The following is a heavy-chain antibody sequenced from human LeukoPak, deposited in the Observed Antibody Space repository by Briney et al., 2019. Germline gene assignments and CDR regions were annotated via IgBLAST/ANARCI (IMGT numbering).Heavy chain of an antibody. CDR1: GYTFTGYY. CDR3: ARASTYYDILTGYYKLDY. CDR2: INPNSGGT. V-gene: IGHV1-2*02. D-gene: IGHD3-9*01. Sequence: ASVKVSCKASGYTFTGYYMHWARQAPGQGLEWMGWINPNSGGTNYAQKFQGRVTMTRDTSISTAYMELSRLRSDDTAVYYCARASTYYDILTGYYKLDYWGQGTLVTVSS. J-gene: IGHJ4*02.